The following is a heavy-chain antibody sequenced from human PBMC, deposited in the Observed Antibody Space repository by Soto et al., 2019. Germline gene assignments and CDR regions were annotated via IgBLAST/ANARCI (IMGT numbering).Heavy chain of an antibody. CDR1: GYTFTGYC. Sequence: ASVKASCKASGYTFTGYCMHWVRQAPGQGLEWMGWISPYSGDTNYAQKLQGRVTMTTDTSTSTAYMELRSLRSDDTAVYYCARTGESSGYYPDDYWGQGTLVTVSS. CDR3: ARTGESSGYYPDDY. V-gene: IGHV1-18*04. CDR2: ISPYSGDT. D-gene: IGHD3-22*01. J-gene: IGHJ4*02.